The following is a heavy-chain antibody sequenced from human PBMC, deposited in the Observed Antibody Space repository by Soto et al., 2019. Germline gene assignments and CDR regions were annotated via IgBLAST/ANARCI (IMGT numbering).Heavy chain of an antibody. Sequence: ASVKVSCKASGYTFTSYDINWVRQATGQGLEWMGWMNPNSGSTGYAQKFQGRVTMTRNTSISTAYMELSSLRSEDTAAYYCARRYCSSTSCYRPLTVLSGGYNWFDPWGQGTLVTVSS. CDR1: GYTFTSYD. D-gene: IGHD2-2*01. J-gene: IGHJ5*02. CDR3: ARRYCSSTSCYRPLTVLSGGYNWFDP. V-gene: IGHV1-8*01. CDR2: MNPNSGST.